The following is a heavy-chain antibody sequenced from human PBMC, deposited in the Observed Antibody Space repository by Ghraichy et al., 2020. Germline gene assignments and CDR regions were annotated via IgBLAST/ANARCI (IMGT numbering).Heavy chain of an antibody. CDR3: ARWGAPSIITLEAFDF. V-gene: IGHV4-59*12. J-gene: IGHJ3*01. CDR1: GVSITNYY. Sequence: SETLSLTCSVSGVSITNYYWNWIRQSPGGRLEWIGLVSYSGNTHYNPSLKSRLTISVDTSRNHFSLKLNSVTAADTAVYYCARWGAPSIITLEAFDFWGPGTMVTVSS. D-gene: IGHD3-10*01. CDR2: VSYSGNT.